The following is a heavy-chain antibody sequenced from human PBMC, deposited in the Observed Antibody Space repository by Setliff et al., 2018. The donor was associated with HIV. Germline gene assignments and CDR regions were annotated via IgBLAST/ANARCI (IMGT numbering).Heavy chain of an antibody. J-gene: IGHJ4*02. V-gene: IGHV4-39*01. CDR1: GGSISSSTYY. CDR2: IYYSGST. D-gene: IGHD6-13*01. CDR3: ARHGGREQQLPLDY. Sequence: SETLSLTCTVSGGSISSSTYYWAWIRQPPGKGLEWIGTIYYSGSTYYNPSLKSRVTISVDTSKNQFSLKLSSVTAADTAVYYCARHGGREQQLPLDYWGQGTLVTVSS.